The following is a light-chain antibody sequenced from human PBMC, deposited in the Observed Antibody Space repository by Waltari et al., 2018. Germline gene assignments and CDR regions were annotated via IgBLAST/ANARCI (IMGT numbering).Light chain of an antibody. CDR1: QSVSSSY. CDR3: QQYGSSQT. V-gene: IGKV3-20*01. CDR2: GAS. Sequence: EIVLTQSPGTLSLSPGARATLSCRASQSVSSSYLAWYQQKPGQAPRLLIYGASSRATGIPDRFSGRGSGTDFTLTISRLEPEDFAVYYCQQYGSSQTFGPGTKVDIK. J-gene: IGKJ3*01.